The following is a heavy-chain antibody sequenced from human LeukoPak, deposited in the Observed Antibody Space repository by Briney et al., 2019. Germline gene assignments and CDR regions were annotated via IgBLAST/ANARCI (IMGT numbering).Heavy chain of an antibody. CDR3: AKPRGGYYFDN. CDR1: GFTFSVYG. V-gene: IGHV3-30*18. CDR2: ISHDGGNK. D-gene: IGHD3-3*01. Sequence: GGSLRLSCAASGFTFSVYGMHWVRQGPGKGLEWVALISHDGGNKNYTDSVKGRFTISRDNSKDTVYLQMNSLRPEDTAVYYCAKPRGGYYFDNWGQGTLVTVSS. J-gene: IGHJ4*02.